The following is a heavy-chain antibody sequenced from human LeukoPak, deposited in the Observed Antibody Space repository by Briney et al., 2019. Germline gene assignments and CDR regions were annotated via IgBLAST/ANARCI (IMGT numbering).Heavy chain of an antibody. CDR2: IYSGGST. V-gene: IGHV3-53*01. Sequence: GGSLRLSCAASGFTVSDNYMSWVRQAPGKGLEWVSIIYSGGSTYSADSVKGRYTISRDNSKNTLYLQMKSLRVEDTAVYYCARDMITLGGVLVPFGYWGQGILVTVSS. CDR3: ARDMITLGGVLVPFGY. J-gene: IGHJ4*02. CDR1: GFTVSDNY. D-gene: IGHD3-16*02.